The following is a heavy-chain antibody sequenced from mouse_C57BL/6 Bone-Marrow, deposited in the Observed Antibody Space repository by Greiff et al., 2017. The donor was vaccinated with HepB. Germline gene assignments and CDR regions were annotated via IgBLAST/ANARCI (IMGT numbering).Heavy chain of an antibody. CDR1: GYTFTDYY. D-gene: IGHD1-1*01. Sequence: EVQLQQSGPVLVKPGASVKMSCKASGYTFTDYYMNWVKQSHGKSLEWIGVINPYNGGTSYNQKFKGKATLTVDKSSSTAYMELNSLTSEDSAVYYCARGYYGSSYVWFAYWGQGTLVTVSA. J-gene: IGHJ3*01. V-gene: IGHV1-19*01. CDR2: INPYNGGT. CDR3: ARGYYGSSYVWFAY.